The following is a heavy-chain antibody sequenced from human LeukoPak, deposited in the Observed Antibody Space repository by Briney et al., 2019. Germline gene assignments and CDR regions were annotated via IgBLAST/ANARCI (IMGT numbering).Heavy chain of an antibody. CDR3: AGDYDRSGYYYSS. D-gene: IGHD3-22*01. Sequence: PSETLSLTCAVYGGSFSTYYWSWIRQPPGKGLEWIGEINHSGSTNYNPSLKSRVTISVDMSKNQFSLKLSSVTAADTAVYYCAGDYDRSGYYYSSWGQGTLVTVSS. CDR2: INHSGST. V-gene: IGHV4-34*01. CDR1: GGSFSTYY. J-gene: IGHJ5*02.